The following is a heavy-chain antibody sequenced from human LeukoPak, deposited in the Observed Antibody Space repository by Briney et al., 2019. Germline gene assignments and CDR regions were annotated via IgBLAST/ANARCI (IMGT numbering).Heavy chain of an antibody. CDR3: AMKLGYCSGGSCYKYYYYYGMDV. Sequence: KASETLSLTCAVYGGSFSGYYWSWIRQPPGRGLEWIGEINHSGSTNYNPSLKSRVTISVDTSKNQFSLKLSSVTAADTAVYYCAMKLGYCSGGSCYKYYYYYGMDVWGQGTTVTVSS. J-gene: IGHJ6*02. CDR1: GGSFSGYY. D-gene: IGHD2-15*01. CDR2: INHSGST. V-gene: IGHV4-34*01.